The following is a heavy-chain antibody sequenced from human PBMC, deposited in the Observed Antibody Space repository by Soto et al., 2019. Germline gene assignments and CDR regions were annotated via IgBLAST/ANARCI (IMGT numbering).Heavy chain of an antibody. CDR2: ISVSAPDT. D-gene: IGHD6-19*01. CDR1: GFTFGSHD. Sequence: EVHLLESGGGLVQPGGSLRLSCAASGFTFGSHDMSWVRQAPGKVLEWVSSISVSAPDTYYADSVKGRFTLSRDISKNTLFLQMDSLRAEDTALYYCTKGTWLDIWGQGTMVTVSS. V-gene: IGHV3-23*01. J-gene: IGHJ3*02. CDR3: TKGTWLDI.